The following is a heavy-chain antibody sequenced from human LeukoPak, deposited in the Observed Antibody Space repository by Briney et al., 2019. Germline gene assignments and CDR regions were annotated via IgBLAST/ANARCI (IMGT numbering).Heavy chain of an antibody. V-gene: IGHV3-7*01. D-gene: IGHD3-22*01. Sequence: GGSLRLSCAASGSTLITYWMSWVRKAPGKGRGWVANIKQDGSEKYYVDSVKGRFTISRDNAKNSLYLQMNSLRAEDTAVYYCAREKTYYYDSSGYYFFDYWGQGTLVTVSS. J-gene: IGHJ4*02. CDR3: AREKTYYYDSSGYYFFDY. CDR1: GSTLITYW. CDR2: IKQDGSEK.